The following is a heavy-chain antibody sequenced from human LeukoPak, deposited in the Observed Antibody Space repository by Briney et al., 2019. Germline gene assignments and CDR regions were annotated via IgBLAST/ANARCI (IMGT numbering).Heavy chain of an antibody. D-gene: IGHD4-17*01. CDR2: IYTSGAT. Sequence: SETLSITCTVSGDSFTSYYWSWIRQPAGKGLEWIGRIYTSGATSYNPSLKSRVTMSVDVSQNQFSLKLSSVTAADTAVYYCARGTPVTPFDYWGQGTLVTVSS. J-gene: IGHJ4*02. CDR1: GDSFTSYY. V-gene: IGHV4-4*07. CDR3: ARGTPVTPFDY.